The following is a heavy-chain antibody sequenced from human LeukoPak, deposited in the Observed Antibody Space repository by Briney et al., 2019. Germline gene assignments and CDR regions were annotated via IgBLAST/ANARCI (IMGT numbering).Heavy chain of an antibody. V-gene: IGHV3-30*02. CDR1: GFTFSSYG. CDR3: AKIGVLDYYDSSGQNFDI. D-gene: IGHD3-22*01. CDR2: IRYDGSNK. Sequence: GGSLRLSCAASGFTFSSYGMHWVRQAPGKGLEWVAFIRYDGSNKYYADSVKGRFTISRDNSKNTLYLQMNSLRAEDTAVYYCAKIGVLDYYDSSGQNFDIWGQGIMVTVSS. J-gene: IGHJ3*02.